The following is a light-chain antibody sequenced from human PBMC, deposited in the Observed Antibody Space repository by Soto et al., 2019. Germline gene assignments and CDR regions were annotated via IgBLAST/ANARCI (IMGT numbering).Light chain of an antibody. Sequence: DIQMTQSPSTLSASVGDRVTITCRASQSISSWLAWYQQKPGKAPKLLIYKASSLESGVPSRFSGSGSGTEFTLTISSLQPDDFATYYCQRYDSAPLTFGGGTKVEIK. CDR3: QRYDSAPLT. CDR1: QSISSW. CDR2: KAS. J-gene: IGKJ4*01. V-gene: IGKV1-5*03.